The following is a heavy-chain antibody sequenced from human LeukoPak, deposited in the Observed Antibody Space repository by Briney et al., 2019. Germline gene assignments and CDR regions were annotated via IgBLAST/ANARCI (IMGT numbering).Heavy chain of an antibody. CDR1: GGSISSGGYY. Sequence: SETLSLTCTVSGGSISSGGYYWSWIRQPPGKGLEWIGYIYYSGSTNYNPSLKSRVTISVDTSKNQFSLKLSSVTAADTAVYYCASWYSSSWTEYFQHWGQGTLVTVSS. D-gene: IGHD6-13*01. V-gene: IGHV4-61*08. J-gene: IGHJ1*01. CDR3: ASWYSSSWTEYFQH. CDR2: IYYSGST.